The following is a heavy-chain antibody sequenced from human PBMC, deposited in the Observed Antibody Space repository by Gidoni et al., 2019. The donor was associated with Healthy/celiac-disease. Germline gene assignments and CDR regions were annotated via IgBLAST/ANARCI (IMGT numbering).Heavy chain of an antibody. D-gene: IGHD2-21*01. CDR1: GFTFSSYW. CDR2: IKQDGSEK. Sequence: SLRLSCTASGFTFSSYWMSWVRQTPGKGLEWVANIKQDGSEKYYVDSVKGRFTFSRDNARNSLYLQMNSLRAEDTAVYYCARVSSSVVVVLALQGSFNYWGQGTLVTVSS. CDR3: ARVSSSVVVVLALQGSFNY. V-gene: IGHV3-7*03. J-gene: IGHJ4*02.